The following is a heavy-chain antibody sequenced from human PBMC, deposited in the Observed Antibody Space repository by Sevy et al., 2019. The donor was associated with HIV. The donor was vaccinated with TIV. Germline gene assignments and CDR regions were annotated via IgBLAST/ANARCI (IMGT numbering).Heavy chain of an antibody. V-gene: IGHV3-48*03. CDR1: GFIFSRYE. CDR2: ISHSGGAI. J-gene: IGHJ4*02. CDR3: ARDLPPSATTVAHFDY. Sequence: GGSLRLSCAASGFIFSRYEMNWVRQAPGKGLEWVSYISHSGGAINYADSVKGGFTVSRDNAKNSLYLQMASLRAEETAVYYCARDLPPSATTVAHFDYWGQGTLVTVSS. D-gene: IGHD4-17*01.